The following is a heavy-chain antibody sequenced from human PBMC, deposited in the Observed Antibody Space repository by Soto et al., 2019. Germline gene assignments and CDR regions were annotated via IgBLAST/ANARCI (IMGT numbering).Heavy chain of an antibody. CDR3: ARLAMGYASSGYVDY. V-gene: IGHV1-18*01. CDR2: INPYNGNT. CDR1: GYTFITYD. Sequence: QVQLVQSGTEVKMPGASVKVSCKTSGYTFITYDVTWVRQAPGQGLEWMGWINPYNGNTDYAQRVQGRVTMTTDTSPNTASMELRSLRPDDTAVYFCARLAMGYASSGYVDYWGQGTLVTVSS. D-gene: IGHD3-22*01. J-gene: IGHJ4*02.